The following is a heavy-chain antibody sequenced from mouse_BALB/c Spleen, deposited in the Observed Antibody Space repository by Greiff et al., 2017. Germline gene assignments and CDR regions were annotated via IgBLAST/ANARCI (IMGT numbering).Heavy chain of an antibody. CDR1: GFSLTSYG. CDR2: IWAGGST. J-gene: IGHJ4*01. Sequence: QVQLQQSGPGLVAPSQSLSITCTVSGFSLTSYGVHWVRQPPGKGLEWLGVIWAGGSTNYNSALMSRLSISKDNSKSQVFLKMTKLQTDDTAMYYGARNSSVYEGAMDYWGQGTSVTVSS. CDR3: ARNSSVYEGAMDY. V-gene: IGHV2-9*02. D-gene: IGHD3-1*01.